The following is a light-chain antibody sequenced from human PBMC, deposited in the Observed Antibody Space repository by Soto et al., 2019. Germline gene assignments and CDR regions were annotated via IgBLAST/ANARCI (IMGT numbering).Light chain of an antibody. CDR2: QDT. J-gene: IGLJ2*01. V-gene: IGLV3-1*01. Sequence: SYELTQPPSVSVSPGQTASITCSGDKLGDKYACWYQQKPGQSPVLVIYQDTKRPSGIPGRFSGSNSGNTATLTISGTQAMDEADYYCQAWDYSTVVFGGGTKLTVL. CDR3: QAWDYSTVV. CDR1: KLGDKY.